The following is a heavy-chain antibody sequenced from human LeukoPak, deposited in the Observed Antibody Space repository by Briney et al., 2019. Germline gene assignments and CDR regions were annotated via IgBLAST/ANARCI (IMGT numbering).Heavy chain of an antibody. D-gene: IGHD2-2*01. J-gene: IGHJ4*02. Sequence: GGSLRLSCAASGFTFGTFAMHWVRQAPGKGLEWVATMSYDERQEYYADSVKGRLTISRDNSKNTLYLQMNSLRGEDTAVYYCARAYDTSWHNFDLWGQGSLVTVSS. V-gene: IGHV3-30*04. CDR2: MSYDERQE. CDR1: GFTFGTFA. CDR3: ARAYDTSWHNFDL.